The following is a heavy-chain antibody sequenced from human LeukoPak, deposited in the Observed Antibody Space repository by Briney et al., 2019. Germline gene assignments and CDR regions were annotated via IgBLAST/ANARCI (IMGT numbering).Heavy chain of an antibody. Sequence: PGGSLRLSCAASGFTFSSYGMHWVRQAPGKGLEWVAFIRYDGSNKYYADSVKGRFTISRDNSKNTLYLQMNSLRAEDTAVYYCVRRVYGDLSADYWGQGTLVTVSS. CDR3: VRRVYGDLSADY. J-gene: IGHJ4*02. V-gene: IGHV3-30*02. D-gene: IGHD4-17*01. CDR1: GFTFSSYG. CDR2: IRYDGSNK.